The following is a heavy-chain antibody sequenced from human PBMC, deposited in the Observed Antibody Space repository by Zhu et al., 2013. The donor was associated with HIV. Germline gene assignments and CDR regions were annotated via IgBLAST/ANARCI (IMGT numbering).Heavy chain of an antibody. Sequence: QVQLVQSGTEVKKPGASVKVSCKASGYTFTRFGISWVRQAPGQGLEWMGWVSPKNGDTDYEQKFQGRVTMTTDTSTSTAYMDLRSLRSDDTAVYYCARATQVSLLDYRGQGTLVTVSS. CDR2: VSPKNGDT. V-gene: IGHV1-18*01. J-gene: IGHJ4*02. CDR3: ARATQVSLLDY. CDR1: GYTFTRFG.